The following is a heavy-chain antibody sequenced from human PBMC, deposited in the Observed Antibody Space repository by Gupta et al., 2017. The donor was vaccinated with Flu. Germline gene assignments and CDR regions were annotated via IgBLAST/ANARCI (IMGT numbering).Heavy chain of an antibody. CDR2: IYYSGST. D-gene: IGHD4-17*01. V-gene: IGHV4-31*03. J-gene: IGHJ4*02. CDR1: GGSISSGGSY. CDR3: ARGYGDYQLIPD. Sequence: QVQLQESGPGLVKPSQTLSLTCTVSGGSISSGGSYWSWIRQHPGKGLEWIGYIYYSGSTYYNPSLKSRVTISVDTSKNQVSLKLSSVTAADTAVYYCARGYGDYQLIPDWGQGTLVTVSS.